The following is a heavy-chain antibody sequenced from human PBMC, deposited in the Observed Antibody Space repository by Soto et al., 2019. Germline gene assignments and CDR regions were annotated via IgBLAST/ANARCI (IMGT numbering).Heavy chain of an antibody. CDR1: GDSISSGGYS. J-gene: IGHJ4*02. V-gene: IGHV4-30-2*01. CDR3: ARARGARYFDY. D-gene: IGHD2-15*01. Sequence: SETLSLTCAVSGDSISSGGYSWSWIRQPPGKGLEWIGYIYHSGSTYYNPSLKSRVTISVDRSKNQFSLKLSSVTAADTAVYYCARARGARYFDYWGQGTLVTVSS. CDR2: IYHSGST.